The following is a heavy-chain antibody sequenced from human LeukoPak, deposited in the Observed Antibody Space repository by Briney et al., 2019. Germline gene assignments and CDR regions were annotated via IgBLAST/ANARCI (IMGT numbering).Heavy chain of an antibody. D-gene: IGHD3-3*01. CDR2: IIPMFGTA. V-gene: IGHV1-69*06. J-gene: IGHJ4*02. CDR1: VGTFSSYA. CDR3: ARDRYYDFWSGSHYFDY. Sequence: SVKVSCTASVGTFSSYAISWVRPAPGQGLGWMGVIIPMFGTANYANKFQARVAITPDKSTTPAYIAPSSLRSGDPPMLYCARDRYYDFWSGSHYFDYWGQGTLVTVSS.